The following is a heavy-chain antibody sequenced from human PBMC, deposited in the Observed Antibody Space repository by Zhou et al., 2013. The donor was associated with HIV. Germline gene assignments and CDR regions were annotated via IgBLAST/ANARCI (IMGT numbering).Heavy chain of an antibody. V-gene: IGHV1-2*02. CDR3: ARGGPEVVILHQFDY. D-gene: IGHD2-15*01. Sequence: QVQLVQSANEVKKPGTSVKVSCRASGYTFIDNFLHWVRQAPGQGLEWMGWINPNSGGSRYAQNFQGRVTMTRDTSINTAYMELSRLKSDDTAVYYCARGGPEVVILHQFDYWGQGTLVTVSS. J-gene: IGHJ4*02. CDR2: INPNSGGS. CDR1: GYTFIDNF.